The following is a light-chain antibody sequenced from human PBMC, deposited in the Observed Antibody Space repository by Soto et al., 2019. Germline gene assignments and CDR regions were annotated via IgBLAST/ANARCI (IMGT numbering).Light chain of an antibody. CDR3: VLYYGGAHVV. V-gene: IGLV7-43*01. J-gene: IGLJ2*01. Sequence: QTVVTQEPSLTVSPGGTVTLTCASSTGPVTTSHYPNWFQQKPGQPPRSLIYSTTNTHSWTPARFSGSLLGGKAALTLSGLLPEDEPDYYCVLYYGGAHVVFGGGTKLTVL. CDR1: TGPVTTSHY. CDR2: STT.